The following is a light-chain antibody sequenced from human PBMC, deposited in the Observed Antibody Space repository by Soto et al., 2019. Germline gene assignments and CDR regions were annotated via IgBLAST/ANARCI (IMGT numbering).Light chain of an antibody. Sequence: EIVLTQSPGTLSLSPGERATLSCRASQSVSGSYLAWYQQKPGQSPRLLIYAASSRATGIPDRFSGSGSGTDFTLTISRLEPEDFAVYFCQQYGSPWTFGQGTKVESK. J-gene: IGKJ1*01. CDR2: AAS. CDR1: QSVSGSY. CDR3: QQYGSPWT. V-gene: IGKV3-20*01.